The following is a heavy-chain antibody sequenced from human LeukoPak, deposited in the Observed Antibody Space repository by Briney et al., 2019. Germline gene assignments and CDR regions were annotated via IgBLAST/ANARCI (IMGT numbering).Heavy chain of an antibody. CDR2: MNPNSGNT. Sequence: ASVKISCKFCGYTFPDYYMHWVQQAPGQGLEWMGWMNPNSGNTGYAQKFQGRVTITRNTSISTAYMELSSLRSEDTAVYYCARGRSNDFWSGLVLFAFDIWGQGTMVTVSS. V-gene: IGHV1-8*03. CDR3: ARGRSNDFWSGLVLFAFDI. J-gene: IGHJ3*02. D-gene: IGHD3-3*01. CDR1: GYTFPDYY.